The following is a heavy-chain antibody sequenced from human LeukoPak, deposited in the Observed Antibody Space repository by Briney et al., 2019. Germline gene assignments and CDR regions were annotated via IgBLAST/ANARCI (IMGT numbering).Heavy chain of an antibody. CDR1: GFTFGIYW. J-gene: IGHJ4*02. V-gene: IGHV3-7*01. D-gene: IGHD6-13*01. CDR3: ARVGTAEGTLEDY. Sequence: GGSLRLSCAASGFTFGIYWMSWVRQPPGKGLEWVANIRHDGSEKYYVDSVKGRFTISRDNAKNSLCLQMNSLRAEDTAVYYCARVGTAEGTLEDYWGQGTLVTVSS. CDR2: IRHDGSEK.